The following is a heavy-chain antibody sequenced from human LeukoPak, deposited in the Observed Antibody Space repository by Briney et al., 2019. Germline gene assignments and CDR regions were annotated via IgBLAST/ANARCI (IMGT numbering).Heavy chain of an antibody. CDR2: INHSGST. CDR1: GGSFSGYY. CDR3: ARYFDWPWAFDI. J-gene: IGHJ3*02. Sequence: PSETLSLTCAVYGGSFSGYYWSWIRQPPGKGVEWIGEINHSGSTNYNPSLKSRVTISVDTSKNQFSLRLNSVTAADTAVYYCARYFDWPWAFDIWGQGTMVTVSS. V-gene: IGHV4-34*01. D-gene: IGHD3-9*01.